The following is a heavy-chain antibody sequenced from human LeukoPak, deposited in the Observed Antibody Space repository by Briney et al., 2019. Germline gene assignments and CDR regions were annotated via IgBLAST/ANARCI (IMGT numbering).Heavy chain of an antibody. Sequence: GGSLRLSCAASGFTFSSYEMNWVRQAPGKGLEWVSYISSSGSTIYYADSVKGRFNISRDNAKNSLYLQMNSLRAEDTAVYYCARVLGSSWFDYGGQGTLVTVSS. J-gene: IGHJ4*02. CDR2: ISSSGSTI. CDR3: ARVLGSSWFDY. V-gene: IGHV3-48*03. D-gene: IGHD6-13*01. CDR1: GFTFSSYE.